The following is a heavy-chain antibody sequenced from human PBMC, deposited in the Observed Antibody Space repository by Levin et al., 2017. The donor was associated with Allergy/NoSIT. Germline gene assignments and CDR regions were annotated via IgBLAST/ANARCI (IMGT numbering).Heavy chain of an antibody. V-gene: IGHV3-7*01. J-gene: IGHJ4*02. CDR1: GFTFTDRW. Sequence: GGSLRLSCAASGFTFTDRWMIWVRQAPGKGLEWVANIDRDGSAKNYLDSVKGRFIISRDNAKSTLSLQMNSLRAEDTAVYYCVRDLNWSSFNWGQGTLVTVSS. CDR3: VRDLNWSSFN. CDR2: IDRDGSAK.